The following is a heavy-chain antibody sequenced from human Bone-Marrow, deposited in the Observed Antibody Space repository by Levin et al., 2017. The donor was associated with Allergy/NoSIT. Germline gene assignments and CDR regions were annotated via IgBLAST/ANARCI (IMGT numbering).Heavy chain of an antibody. CDR2: IYYSGST. CDR1: GGSISSGGYY. D-gene: IGHD5-18*01. V-gene: IGHV4-31*03. Sequence: SETLSLTCTVSGGSISSGGYYWSWIRQHPGKGLEWIGYIYYSGSTYYNPSLKSRVTISVDTSKNQFSLKLSSVTAADTAVYYCASRATATYGMDVWGQGTTVTVSS. CDR3: ASRATATYGMDV. J-gene: IGHJ6*02.